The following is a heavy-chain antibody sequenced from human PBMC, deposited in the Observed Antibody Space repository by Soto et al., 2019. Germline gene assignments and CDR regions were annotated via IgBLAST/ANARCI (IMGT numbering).Heavy chain of an antibody. CDR1: GGTFSSYA. D-gene: IGHD2-8*01. Sequence: SVKVSCKASGGTFSSYAISWVRQAPGQGREWMGGIIPIFGTANYAQKFQGRVTITADESTSTAYMELSSLRSEDTAVYYCARNRLVLMVYATPYYYYYGMDFWGQGPTVIVSS. J-gene: IGHJ6*01. CDR3: ARNRLVLMVYATPYYYYYGMDF. V-gene: IGHV1-69*13. CDR2: IIPIFGTA.